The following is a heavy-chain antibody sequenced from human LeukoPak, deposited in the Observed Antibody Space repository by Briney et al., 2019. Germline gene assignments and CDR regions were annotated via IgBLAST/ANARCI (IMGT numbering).Heavy chain of an antibody. CDR1: GGTFSSYA. CDR2: IIPIFGTA. CDR3: AKDWDRFWSGSSLWRLYYYYYGMDV. J-gene: IGHJ6*02. Sequence: SVKVSCKASGGTFSSYAISRVRQAPGQGLEWMGGIIPIFGTANYAQKFQGRVTITADESTSTAYMELSSLRAEDTAVYYCAKDWDRFWSGSSLWRLYYYYYGMDVWGQGTTVTVSS. V-gene: IGHV1-69*13. D-gene: IGHD3-3*01.